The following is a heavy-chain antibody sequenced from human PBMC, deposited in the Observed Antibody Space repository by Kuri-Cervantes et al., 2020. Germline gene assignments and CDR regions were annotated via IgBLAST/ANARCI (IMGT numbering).Heavy chain of an antibody. D-gene: IGHD3-3*01. J-gene: IGHJ5*02. CDR1: GDSVSNYY. Sequence: GSLRLSCRVSGDSVSNYYWSWIRQAPGTGLEWIGYIFYTGTTNYNPSLRSRVTISLDTSKNQFSLNLNSVTAADTAVYYCARSKYYNSWSGANWFDPWGQGTLVTVSS. V-gene: IGHV4-59*02. CDR3: ARSKYYNSWSGANWFDP. CDR2: IFYTGTT.